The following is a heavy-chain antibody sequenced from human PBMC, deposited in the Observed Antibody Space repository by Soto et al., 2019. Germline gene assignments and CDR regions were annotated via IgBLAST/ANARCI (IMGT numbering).Heavy chain of an antibody. D-gene: IGHD3-22*01. CDR3: ARGDISMIVEN. J-gene: IGHJ4*02. Sequence: QVQLVQSGAEVKKPGASVKVSCKASGYTFTGYYMHWVRQAPGQGLEWMGWINPNSGGTNYAQTFQGRVTMTRDTSISTAYMELSRLRSDDTAVYYCARGDISMIVENWGQGTLVTVSS. V-gene: IGHV1-2*02. CDR2: INPNSGGT. CDR1: GYTFTGYY.